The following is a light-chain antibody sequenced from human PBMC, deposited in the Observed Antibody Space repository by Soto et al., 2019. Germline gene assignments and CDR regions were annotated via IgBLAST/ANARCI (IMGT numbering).Light chain of an antibody. CDR1: QSISRF. V-gene: IGKV3-11*01. Sequence: EVGLTQPPAILSLSPGERATLACRASQSISRFVAWYQQKPGLAPRLLIYDTSNRATGIPARFSGSGSETDFTLTITSLEPADFAMYYCQQRAKWPRTFGPGTKVDIK. J-gene: IGKJ3*01. CDR3: QQRAKWPRT. CDR2: DTS.